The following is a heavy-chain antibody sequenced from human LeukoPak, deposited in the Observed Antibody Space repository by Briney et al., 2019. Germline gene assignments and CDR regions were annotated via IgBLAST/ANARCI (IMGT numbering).Heavy chain of an antibody. D-gene: IGHD3-3*01. CDR1: GYTFTSYG. V-gene: IGHV1-18*01. J-gene: IGHJ4*02. CDR2: ISAYNGNT. CDR3: ARGIWYDFWSGYYEDSSGYYLDY. Sequence: GASVKVSCKASGYTFTSYGISWVRQAPGQGLEWMGWISAYNGNTNYAQKLQGRVTMTTDTSTSTAYTELRSLRSDDTAVYYCARGIWYDFWSGYYEDSSGYYLDYWGQGTLVTVSS.